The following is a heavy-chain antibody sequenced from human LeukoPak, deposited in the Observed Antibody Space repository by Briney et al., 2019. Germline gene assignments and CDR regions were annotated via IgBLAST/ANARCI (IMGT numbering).Heavy chain of an antibody. D-gene: IGHD2-21*01. CDR2: IRGKDGTT. CDR3: KRWHIGGVSHSNV. V-gene: IGHV3-49*04. Sequence: GGSLRLSCTASGFTFGDYSMTWVRQAPGRGLEWVGFIRGKDGTTEYAASVRGRFSISRDDSKRIAHLQMNSLRTEDTAVYYCKRWHIGGVSHSNVWGQGTLVTVSS. CDR1: GFTFGDYS. J-gene: IGHJ1*01.